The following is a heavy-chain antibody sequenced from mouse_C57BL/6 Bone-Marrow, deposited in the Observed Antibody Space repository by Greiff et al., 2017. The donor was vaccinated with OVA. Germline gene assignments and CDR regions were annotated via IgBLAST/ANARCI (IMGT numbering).Heavy chain of an antibody. V-gene: IGHV2-2*01. Sequence: VQLQQSGPGLVQPSQSLSITCTVSGFSLTSYGVHWVRQSPGKGLEWLGVIWSGGSTDYNAAFISRLSISKDNSKSQVFFKMNSLQADDTAIYYWARRGYGSSWYFDVWGTGTTVTVSS. J-gene: IGHJ1*03. D-gene: IGHD1-1*01. CDR2: IWSGGST. CDR3: ARRGYGSSWYFDV. CDR1: GFSLTSYG.